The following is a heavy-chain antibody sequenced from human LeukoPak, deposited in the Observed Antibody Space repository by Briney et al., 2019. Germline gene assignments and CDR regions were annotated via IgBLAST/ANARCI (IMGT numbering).Heavy chain of an antibody. CDR2: ISGSGGST. J-gene: IGHJ4*02. V-gene: IGHV3-23*01. D-gene: IGHD3-3*01. CDR3: AKDRNSDFWSGYYSDY. Sequence: GGSLRLSCAASGFTFSSYAMSWVRQAPGKGLEWVPAISGSGGSTYYADSVKGRFTISRDNSKNTLYLQMNSLRAEDTAVYYCAKDRNSDFWSGYYSDYWGQGTLVTVSS. CDR1: GFTFSSYA.